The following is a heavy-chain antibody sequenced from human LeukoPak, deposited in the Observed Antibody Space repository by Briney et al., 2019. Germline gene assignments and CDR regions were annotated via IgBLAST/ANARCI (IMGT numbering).Heavy chain of an antibody. V-gene: IGHV1-69*13. J-gene: IGHJ4*02. CDR2: IIPIFGTA. D-gene: IGHD3-3*01. CDR1: GGTFSGYA. CDR3: ARCYDFWSGYYTSFDY. Sequence: SVKVSCKASGGTFSGYAISWVRQAPGQGLEWMGGIIPIFGTANYAQKFQGRVTITADESTSTAYMELSSLRSEDTAVYYCARCYDFWSGYYTSFDYWGQGTLVTVSS.